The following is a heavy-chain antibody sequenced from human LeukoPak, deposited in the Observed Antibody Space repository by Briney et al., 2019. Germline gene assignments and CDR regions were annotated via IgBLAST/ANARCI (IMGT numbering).Heavy chain of an antibody. CDR2: IYYSGST. J-gene: IGHJ6*04. D-gene: IGHD3-9*01. V-gene: IGHV4-59*01. Sequence: KPSETLSLTCTVSGGSISSYYWSWIRQPPGKGLEWIGYIYYSGSTNYNPFLKSRVTISVDTSKNQFSLKLSSVTAADTAVYYCARDRRRVLRYFDWPGGMDVWGKGTTVTVSS. CDR1: GGSISSYY. CDR3: ARDRRRVLRYFDWPGGMDV.